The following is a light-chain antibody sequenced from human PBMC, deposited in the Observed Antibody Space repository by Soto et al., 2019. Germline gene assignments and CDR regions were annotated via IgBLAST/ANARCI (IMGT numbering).Light chain of an antibody. Sequence: DIHMTQSPSTLSASLGYRVTITFRASQSISDSLAWYQQKPGKAPDLLISDVSSLERGVASRFSGSGSGTEFTLTISSMQPDDFATYYCQQYHGYSRTFGQGTEVDIK. CDR2: DVS. CDR3: QQYHGYSRT. CDR1: QSISDS. J-gene: IGKJ1*01. V-gene: IGKV1-5*01.